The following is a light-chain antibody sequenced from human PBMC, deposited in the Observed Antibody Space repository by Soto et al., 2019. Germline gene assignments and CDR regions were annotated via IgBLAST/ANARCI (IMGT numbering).Light chain of an antibody. V-gene: IGLV1-40*01. CDR3: QSYDTGLSAVV. CDR2: GNS. J-gene: IGLJ2*01. Sequence: QSVLTQPPSVSGAPGQRVTISCTGGSSNIGAGYDVHWYQQLPGTTPKPLIFGNSNRPSGVPDRFSGSKSGTSASLAITGLQADDEADYYCQSYDTGLSAVVFGGGTQLTVL. CDR1: SSNIGAGYD.